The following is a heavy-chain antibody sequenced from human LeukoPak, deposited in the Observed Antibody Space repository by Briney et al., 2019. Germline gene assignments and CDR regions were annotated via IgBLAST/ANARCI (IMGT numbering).Heavy chain of an antibody. D-gene: IGHD5-18*01. J-gene: IGHJ4*02. CDR1: GFTFSSYA. Sequence: PGGSLRLSCAASGFTFSSYAISWVRQAPGQGLEWMGRIIPILGIANYAQKFQGRVTITADKSTSTAYMELSSLRSEDTAVYSCATTTVDTDVQRLDYWGQGTLVTVSS. CDR3: ATTTVDTDVQRLDY. V-gene: IGHV1-69*04. CDR2: IIPILGIA.